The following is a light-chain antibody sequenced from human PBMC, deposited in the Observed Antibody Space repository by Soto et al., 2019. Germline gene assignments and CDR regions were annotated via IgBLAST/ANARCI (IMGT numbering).Light chain of an antibody. V-gene: IGLV2-14*01. CDR3: SSYTSFWV. CDR2: DVS. J-gene: IGLJ3*02. CDR1: SSDVGGYNY. Sequence: QSVLTQPASVSGSPGQSITISCTGTSSDVGGYNYVSWYQQHPGKAPKLMIYDVSNRPSGVSNRFSGSKSGNTASLTISGLQAEDEADYYCSSYTSFWVFGGGTKVTVL.